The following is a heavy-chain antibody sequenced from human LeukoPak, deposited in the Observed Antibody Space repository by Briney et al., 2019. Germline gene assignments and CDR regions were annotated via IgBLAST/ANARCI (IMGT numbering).Heavy chain of an antibody. CDR1: GGSISSSSYY. J-gene: IGHJ3*02. D-gene: IGHD6-6*01. CDR3: ATHLRLAREYSSSSAAFDI. CDR2: IYYSGST. Sequence: PSETLSLTCTVSGGSISSSSYYWGWIRQPPGKGLEWTGSIYYSGSTYYNPSLKSRVTISVDTSKNQFSLKLSSVTAADTAVYYCATHLRLAREYSSSSAAFDIWGQGTMVTVSS. V-gene: IGHV4-39*01.